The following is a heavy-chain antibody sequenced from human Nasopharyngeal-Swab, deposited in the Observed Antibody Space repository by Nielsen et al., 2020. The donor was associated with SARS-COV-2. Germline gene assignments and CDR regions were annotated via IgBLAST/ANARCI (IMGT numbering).Heavy chain of an antibody. Sequence: GGSLRLSCAASGFTFSSYGMHWVRQAPGKGLEWVAVISYDGSNKYYADSVKGRFTISRDNSKNTLYLQMNSLRAEDTAVYYCAKGDYYGSGSYYSAHFDYWGQGTLVTVSS. CDR2: ISYDGSNK. J-gene: IGHJ4*02. V-gene: IGHV3-30*18. D-gene: IGHD3-10*01. CDR3: AKGDYYGSGSYYSAHFDY. CDR1: GFTFSSYG.